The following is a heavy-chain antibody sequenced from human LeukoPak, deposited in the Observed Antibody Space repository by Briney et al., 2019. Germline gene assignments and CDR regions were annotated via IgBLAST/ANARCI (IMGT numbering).Heavy chain of an antibody. J-gene: IGHJ2*01. V-gene: IGHV3-48*03. Sequence: PGGSLRLSCAASGFTFSNYEMNWVRQAPGKGLEWISYISSSGRTIYHADSVKGRFTISRDNAKNSLYLQMNSLRAEDTAVYYAWAGYYVGSDWYFDLWGRGTLVTVSS. CDR2: ISSSGRTI. CDR1: GFTFSNYE. CDR3: WAGYYVGSDWYFDL. D-gene: IGHD3/OR15-3a*01.